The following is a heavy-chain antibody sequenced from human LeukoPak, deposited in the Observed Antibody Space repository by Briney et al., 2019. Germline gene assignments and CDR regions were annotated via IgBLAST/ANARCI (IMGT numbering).Heavy chain of an antibody. CDR2: IYSSGST. Sequence: PSQTLSLTCTVSDGSISSGSYYWSWIRQPAGKGLEWIGRIYSSGSTNYNPSLKSRVAISVDTSKNQFSLKLSSVTAADTAVYYCARGYSSWSSDYWGQGTLVTVSS. D-gene: IGHD6-19*01. V-gene: IGHV4-61*02. CDR3: ARGYSSWSSDY. J-gene: IGHJ4*02. CDR1: DGSISSGSYY.